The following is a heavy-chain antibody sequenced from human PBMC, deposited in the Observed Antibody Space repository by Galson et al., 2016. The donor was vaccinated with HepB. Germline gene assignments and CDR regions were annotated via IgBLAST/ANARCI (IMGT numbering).Heavy chain of an antibody. CDR2: ISSSSRTI. V-gene: IGHV3-48*02. J-gene: IGHJ4*02. CDR3: ARDRLLEWLLYPRPYFFDY. Sequence: SLRLSCAASGLTFSSYSMNWVRQAPGKGLEWVSYISSSSRTIFYADSVKGRFTISRDKAKKSLYLQMNSLRDEDTAVYYCARDRLLEWLLYPRPYFFDYWGQGTLVTVSS. D-gene: IGHD3-3*01. CDR1: GLTFSSYS.